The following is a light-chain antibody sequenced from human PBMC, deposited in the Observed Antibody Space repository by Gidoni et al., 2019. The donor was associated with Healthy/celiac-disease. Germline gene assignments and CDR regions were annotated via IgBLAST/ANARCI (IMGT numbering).Light chain of an antibody. Sequence: QSVLTQPPSVSGAPGQRVTISCTGSSSNIGAGYDVHWYQQLPGTAPKLLIHGNSNRPSGVPDRFSGSKSGNSASLAITGLQAEDEADYYCQSYDSSLSGYVFGSGTKVTVL. J-gene: IGLJ1*01. CDR2: GNS. V-gene: IGLV1-40*01. CDR3: QSYDSSLSGYV. CDR1: SSNIGAGYD.